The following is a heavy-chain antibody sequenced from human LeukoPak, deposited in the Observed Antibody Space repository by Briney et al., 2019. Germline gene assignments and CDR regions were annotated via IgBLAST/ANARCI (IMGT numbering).Heavy chain of an antibody. Sequence: GESLKISCKGSGYSFTSYWIGWVRQMPGKGLEWMGIIYPGDSDTRYSPSFQGQVTISADKSISTAYLQWSSLKASDTAMYYCARHPIAAAGEIYYFDYWGQGTLVTVSS. J-gene: IGHJ4*02. CDR1: GYSFTSYW. CDR2: IYPGDSDT. D-gene: IGHD6-13*01. V-gene: IGHV5-51*01. CDR3: ARHPIAAAGEIYYFDY.